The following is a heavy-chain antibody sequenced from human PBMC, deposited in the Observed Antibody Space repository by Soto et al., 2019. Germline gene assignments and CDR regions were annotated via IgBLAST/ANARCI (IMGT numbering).Heavy chain of an antibody. V-gene: IGHV3-7*01. J-gene: IGHJ4*02. CDR3: AREEVESGGWQN. CDR2: IKKDGSEK. CDR1: GFTFRNYW. D-gene: IGHD6-25*01. Sequence: VQLVESGGGLVQPGGSLRLFCAGSGFTFRNYWMSWVRQAPGKSLEWVANIKKDGSEKNYVDSVKGRFTISRDNAKNSVYLQMNSLRAEDTAVYYCAREEVESGGWQNWGQGTLVTVSS.